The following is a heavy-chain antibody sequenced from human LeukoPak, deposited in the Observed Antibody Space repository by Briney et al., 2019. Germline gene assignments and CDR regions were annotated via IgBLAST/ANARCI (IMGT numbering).Heavy chain of an antibody. Sequence: GGSLRLSCAASGFRFSRFWMSWVRQAPGKGLEWVANINGDGSEKYYVDSVEGRFNISRDNARNSLYLQMNSLRAEDTAVYYCAKEALVGAPGYYYYMDVWGKGTTVTVSS. CDR1: GFRFSRFW. CDR2: INGDGSEK. D-gene: IGHD1-26*01. CDR3: AKEALVGAPGYYYYMDV. J-gene: IGHJ6*03. V-gene: IGHV3-7*03.